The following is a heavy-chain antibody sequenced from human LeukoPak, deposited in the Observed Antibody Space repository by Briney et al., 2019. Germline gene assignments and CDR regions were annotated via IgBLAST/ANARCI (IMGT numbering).Heavy chain of an antibody. CDR2: ISAYNGNT. CDR3: ASSHYGSGSYFIDWFDP. J-gene: IGHJ5*02. D-gene: IGHD3-10*01. Sequence: GASVKVSCKASGYTFTSYGISWVRQAPGQGLEWMGWISAYNGNTNYARKLQGRVTMTTDTSTSTAYMELRSLRSDDTAVYYCASSHYGSGSYFIDWFDPWGRGTLVTVSS. CDR1: GYTFTSYG. V-gene: IGHV1-18*01.